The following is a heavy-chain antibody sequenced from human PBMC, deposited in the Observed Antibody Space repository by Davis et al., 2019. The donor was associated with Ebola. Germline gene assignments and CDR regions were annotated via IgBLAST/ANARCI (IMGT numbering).Heavy chain of an antibody. D-gene: IGHD3-22*01. CDR2: INPSGGST. CDR3: ARQGDYYDSSGYYTRYFDL. CDR1: GYTFTSYY. Sequence: ASVKVSCKASGYTFTSYYMHWVRQAPGQGLEWMGIINPSGGSTSYAQKFQGRVTMTRDTSTSTVYMELSSLRSEDTAVYYCARQGDYYDSSGYYTRYFDLWGRGTLVTVSS. J-gene: IGHJ2*01. V-gene: IGHV1-46*01.